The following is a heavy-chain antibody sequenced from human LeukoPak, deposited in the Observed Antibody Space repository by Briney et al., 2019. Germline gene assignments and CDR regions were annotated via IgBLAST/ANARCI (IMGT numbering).Heavy chain of an antibody. V-gene: IGHV3-53*01. D-gene: IGHD3-16*01. CDR2: IYSGGST. Sequence: GGSLRLSCAASGFTVSSNYMSWVRQAPGKGLEWVSVIYSGGSTYYADSVKGRFTISRDNSKNTLYLQMNSLRAEDTAVYYCARRQSSYVVWGAFDIWGQGTMVTVSS. CDR3: ARRQSSYVVWGAFDI. CDR1: GFTVSSNY. J-gene: IGHJ3*02.